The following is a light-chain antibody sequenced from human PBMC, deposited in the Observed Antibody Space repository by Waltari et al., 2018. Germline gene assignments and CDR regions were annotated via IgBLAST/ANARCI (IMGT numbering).Light chain of an antibody. V-gene: IGKV3-11*01. Sequence: EIVLTQSPATLSLSPGDRATLSCRASQSVGRSLSWYQQKPGQPPRLLIYDASTRAAGVPARISGSGSAADFTLTISSLQPEDFATYYCQQSYSNPLTFGGGTKVEIK. CDR3: QQSYSNPLT. CDR2: DAS. J-gene: IGKJ4*01. CDR1: QSVGRS.